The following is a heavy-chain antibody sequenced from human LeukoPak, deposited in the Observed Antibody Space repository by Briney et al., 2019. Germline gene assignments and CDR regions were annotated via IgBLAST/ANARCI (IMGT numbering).Heavy chain of an antibody. D-gene: IGHD3-22*01. CDR1: GGSFSGYY. V-gene: IGHV4-34*01. J-gene: IGHJ3*02. Sequence: SETLSLTCAVYGGSFSGYYWSWIRQPPGKGLEWIGEINHSGSTNYNPSLKSRVTISVDTSKNQFSLKLSSVTAEDTAVYYCARGGYYYDSSGYYSQPQIGCCAFDIWGQGTMVTVSS. CDR3: ARGGYYYDSSGYYSQPQIGCCAFDI. CDR2: INHSGST.